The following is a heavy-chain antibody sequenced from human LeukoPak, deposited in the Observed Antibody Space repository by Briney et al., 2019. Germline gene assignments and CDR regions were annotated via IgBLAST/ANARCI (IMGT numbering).Heavy chain of an antibody. V-gene: IGHV1-2*06. CDR1: GYTFTGYY. CDR2: INPNSGGT. D-gene: IGHD3-10*01. J-gene: IGHJ6*03. Sequence: GASVKVSCKASGYTFTGYYMHWVRQAPGQGLEWMGRINPNSGGTNYAQKFQGRVTMTRDTSISTAYMELSRLRSDDTAVYYCASELGGSGCYYNRPSSYYMDVWGKGTTVTVSS. CDR3: ASELGGSGCYYNRPSSYYMDV.